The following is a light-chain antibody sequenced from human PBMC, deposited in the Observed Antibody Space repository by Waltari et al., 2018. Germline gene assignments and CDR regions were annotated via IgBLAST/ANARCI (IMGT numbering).Light chain of an antibody. CDR1: SSDVGGSNH. V-gene: IGLV2-14*01. J-gene: IGLJ2*01. CDR3: SSHSTSDALDLL. CDR2: EGS. Sequence: QSALSQPASVSASPGQSISISCTGSSSDVGGSNHVSWYQQHPGKAPKLVIYEGSNRPPWFSKRFARSTSGTTASLTISGLQSEDESDYCCSSHSTSDALDLLFGGGPKLAVL.